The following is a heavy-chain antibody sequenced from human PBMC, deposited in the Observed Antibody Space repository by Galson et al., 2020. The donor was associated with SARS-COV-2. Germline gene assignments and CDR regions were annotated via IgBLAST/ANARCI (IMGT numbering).Heavy chain of an antibody. CDR1: GGSISSYY. CDR3: ARESGWLQSFDY. Sequence: SETLSLTCTVSGGSISSYYWSWIRQPPGKGLEWLGYIYYSGSTSYSGSTNYNPSLKSRVTISVDTSKNQFSLKLSSVTAADTAVYYCARESGWLQSFDYWGQGTLVTVSS. D-gene: IGHD5-12*01. CDR2: IYYSGSTSYSGST. V-gene: IGHV4-59*13. J-gene: IGHJ4*02.